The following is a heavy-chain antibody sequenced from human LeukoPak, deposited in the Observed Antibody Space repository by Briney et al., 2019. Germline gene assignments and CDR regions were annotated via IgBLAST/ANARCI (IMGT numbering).Heavy chain of an antibody. CDR3: ARDPKTSSSWYSYYYYGMDV. Sequence: PGGSLRLSCAASGFTFSSSAMSWVRQAPGKGLEWVANIKQDGSEKYYVDSVKGRFTISRDNAKNSLYLQMNSLRAEDTAVYYCARDPKTSSSWYSYYYYGMDVWGQGTTVTVSS. J-gene: IGHJ6*02. V-gene: IGHV3-7*03. CDR2: IKQDGSEK. D-gene: IGHD6-13*01. CDR1: GFTFSSSA.